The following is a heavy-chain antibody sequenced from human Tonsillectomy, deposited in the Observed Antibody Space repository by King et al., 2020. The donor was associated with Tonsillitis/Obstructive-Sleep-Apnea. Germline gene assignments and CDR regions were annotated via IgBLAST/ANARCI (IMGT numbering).Heavy chain of an antibody. Sequence: VQLQQWGAGLLKPSETLSLTCAVYGGSFRGYYWSWIRQPPGKGLEWIGEINHSGSTNYNPSLKSRVTISVDTSKNQFSLKLSSVTAADTAVYYCARYTDEDSGSYYFDYWGQGTLVTVSS. CDR1: GGSFRGYY. J-gene: IGHJ4*02. V-gene: IGHV4-34*01. CDR2: INHSGST. CDR3: ARYTDEDSGSYYFDY. D-gene: IGHD1-26*01.